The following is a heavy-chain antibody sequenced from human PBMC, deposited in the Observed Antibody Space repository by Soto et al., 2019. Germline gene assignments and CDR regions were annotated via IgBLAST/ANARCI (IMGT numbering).Heavy chain of an antibody. J-gene: IGHJ4*02. V-gene: IGHV3-74*01. CDR1: GFTFSSYG. D-gene: IGHD6-19*01. CDR3: ARDSYSSATH. CDR2: ISNDGSST. Sequence: GGSLRLSCAASGFTFSSYGMHWVRQAPGKGLVWVSRISNDGSSTTYADSVKGRFTVSRDNAQNTLYLQMSGLRAEDTAMYYCARDSYSSATHWGQGTLVTVSS.